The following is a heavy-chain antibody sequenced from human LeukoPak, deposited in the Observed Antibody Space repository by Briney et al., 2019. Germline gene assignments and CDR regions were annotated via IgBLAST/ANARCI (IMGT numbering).Heavy chain of an antibody. J-gene: IGHJ4*02. CDR3: ATVTDQLDY. V-gene: IGHV4-39*02. Sequence: SETLSLTCSVWGGSMSSRRYHGGWIRQPPGEGVEWIGSMYYSGSTYYNPSLKSRVTISVDTSRNHFSLKLSSVTAADTAVYYCATVTDQLDYWGQGTLVTVSS. D-gene: IGHD1-1*01. CDR1: GGSMSSRRYH. CDR2: MYYSGST.